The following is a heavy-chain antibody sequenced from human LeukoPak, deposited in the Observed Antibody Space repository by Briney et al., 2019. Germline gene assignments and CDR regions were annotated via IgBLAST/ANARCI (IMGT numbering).Heavy chain of an antibody. Sequence: ASVKVSCKASGYTFTDYYLHWVRQAPGQGLEWMGWITPKTGGTNYAQKFQGRVTMTRDTSISTAYMDLSGLRSDDTALYYCARDHAYNYDFDYWGQGTLVAVSS. CDR1: GYTFTDYY. CDR2: ITPKTGGT. D-gene: IGHD3-22*01. J-gene: IGHJ4*02. V-gene: IGHV1-2*02. CDR3: ARDHAYNYDFDY.